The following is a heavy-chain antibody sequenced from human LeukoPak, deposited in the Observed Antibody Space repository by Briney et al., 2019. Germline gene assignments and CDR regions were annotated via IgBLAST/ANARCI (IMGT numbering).Heavy chain of an antibody. CDR1: GGSISSGGYS. D-gene: IGHD5-12*01. CDR2: IYYSGST. V-gene: IGHV4-30-4*07. J-gene: IGHJ4*02. CDR3: SGYDELLKSFDY. Sequence: SETLSLTCAVSGGSISSGGYSWGWIRQPPGKGLEWIGYIYYSGSTYYNPSLKSRVTISVDTSKNQFSLKLSSVTAADTAVYYCSGYDELLKSFDYWGQGTLVTVSS.